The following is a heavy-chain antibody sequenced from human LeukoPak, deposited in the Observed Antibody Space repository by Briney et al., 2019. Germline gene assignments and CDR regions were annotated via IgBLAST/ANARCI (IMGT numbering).Heavy chain of an antibody. V-gene: IGHV4-59*01. CDR3: ARAMGYDFWSGFQYYYYYYGMDV. CDR2: IYYSGST. CDR1: GGSISSYY. J-gene: IGHJ6*02. Sequence: KTSETLSLTCTVSGGSISSYYWSWIRQPPGKGLEWIGYIYYSGSTNYNPSLKSRVTISVDTSKNQFSLKLSSVTAADTAVYYCARAMGYDFWSGFQYYYYYYGMDVWGQGTTVTVSS. D-gene: IGHD3-3*01.